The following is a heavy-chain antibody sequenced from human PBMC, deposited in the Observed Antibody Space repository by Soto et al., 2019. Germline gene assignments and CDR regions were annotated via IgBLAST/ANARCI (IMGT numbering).Heavy chain of an antibody. CDR2: INSDGSST. D-gene: IGHD2-8*01. CDR3: ARASSRYYCTNGVCYKSDYYYYMDV. CDR1: GFTFSSYW. J-gene: IGHJ6*03. Sequence: GGSLRLSCAASGFTFSSYWMHWVRQAPGKGLVWVSRINSDGSSTSYADSVKGRFTISRDNAKNTLYLQMNSLRAEDTAVYYCARASSRYYCTNGVCYKSDYYYYMDVWGKGTTVTVS. V-gene: IGHV3-74*01.